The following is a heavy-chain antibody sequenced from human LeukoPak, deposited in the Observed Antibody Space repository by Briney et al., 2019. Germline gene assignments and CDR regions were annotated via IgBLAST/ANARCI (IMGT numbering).Heavy chain of an antibody. CDR3: AKALRSAAGTSFPDY. D-gene: IGHD6-13*01. Sequence: GGSLRLSCAASGFTFSSYGMHWVRQAPGKGLEWVAVIWYDGSNKYYADSVKGRFTISRDNSKNTLYLQMNSLRAEDTAVYYCAKALRSAAGTSFPDYWGQGTLVTVSS. V-gene: IGHV3-33*06. CDR1: GFTFSSYG. CDR2: IWYDGSNK. J-gene: IGHJ4*02.